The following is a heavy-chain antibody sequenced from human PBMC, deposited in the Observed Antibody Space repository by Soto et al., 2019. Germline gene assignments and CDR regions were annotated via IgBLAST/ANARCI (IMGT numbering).Heavy chain of an antibody. Sequence: PSQTLSLTCAISGDSVSSNSAAWNWIRQSPSRGLEWLGRTYYRSKWYNDYAVSVKSRITINPDTSKNQFSLQLNSVTPEDTAVYYCARDPGFKAAVRIYYYYYGMDVWGQGTTVTVSS. CDR2: TYYRSKWYN. V-gene: IGHV6-1*01. D-gene: IGHD6-13*01. J-gene: IGHJ6*02. CDR3: ARDPGFKAAVRIYYYYYGMDV. CDR1: GDSVSSNSAA.